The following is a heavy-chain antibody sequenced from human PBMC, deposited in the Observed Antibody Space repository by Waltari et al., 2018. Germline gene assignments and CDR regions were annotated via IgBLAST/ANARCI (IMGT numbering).Heavy chain of an antibody. D-gene: IGHD3-3*01. Sequence: QVQLQESGPGLVKPSQTLSLTCPVSGGSLSSGGYYWRWIRQHPGKGLEWIGYIYYSGSTYYNPSLKSRVTISVDTSKNQFSLKLSSVTAADTAVYYCARYPWIFGVLYYFDYWGQGTLVTVSS. CDR3: ARYPWIFGVLYYFDY. CDR2: IYYSGST. J-gene: IGHJ4*02. CDR1: GGSLSSGGYY. V-gene: IGHV4-31*03.